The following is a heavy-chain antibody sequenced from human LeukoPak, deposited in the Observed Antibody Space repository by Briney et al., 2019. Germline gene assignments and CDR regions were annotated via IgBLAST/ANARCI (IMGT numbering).Heavy chain of an antibody. CDR3: ARDLRDYVWGSYRSIRPKGY. J-gene: IGHJ4*02. Sequence: PGGSLRLSCAASGFTFSSYSMNWVRQAPGKGLEWVSYISSSSSTIYYADSVKGRFTISRDNAKNALYLQMNSLRDEDTAVYYCARDLRDYVWGSYRSIRPKGYWGQGTLVTVSS. V-gene: IGHV3-48*02. D-gene: IGHD3-16*02. CDR2: ISSSSSTI. CDR1: GFTFSSYS.